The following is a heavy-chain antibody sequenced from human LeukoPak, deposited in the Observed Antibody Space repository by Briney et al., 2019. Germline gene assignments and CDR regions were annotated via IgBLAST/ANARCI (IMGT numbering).Heavy chain of an antibody. J-gene: IGHJ4*02. CDR2: TYYRSNWYN. CDR3: AREVAVAGPFDY. D-gene: IGHD6-19*01. Sequence: PSQTLSLTCAISGDSVSSNSAGWNWIRQSPSRGLEWLGRTYYRSNWYNDYALSVKNRISIDPDTSKNQFSLQLNSVTPEDTAVYYCAREVAVAGPFDYWGQGILVSVSS. V-gene: IGHV6-1*01. CDR1: GDSVSSNSAG.